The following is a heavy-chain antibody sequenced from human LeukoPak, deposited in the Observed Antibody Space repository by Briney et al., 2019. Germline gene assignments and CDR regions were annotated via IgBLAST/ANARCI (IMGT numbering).Heavy chain of an antibody. CDR2: IKGDGSTT. CDR1: GFTFDDYW. CDR3: ARDLWV. D-gene: IGHD3-16*01. Sequence: GGSLRLSCGASGFTFDDYWMSWVRQAPGKGLMWVSRIKGDGSTTNYADSVRGRFTISRDNAKNTLYLQMNSLRAEDTAVYYCARDLWVGGQGTLVTISS. J-gene: IGHJ4*02. V-gene: IGHV3-74*01.